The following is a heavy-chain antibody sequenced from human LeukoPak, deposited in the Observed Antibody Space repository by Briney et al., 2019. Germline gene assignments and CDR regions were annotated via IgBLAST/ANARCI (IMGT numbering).Heavy chain of an antibody. CDR3: VKDHDFDTGNY. D-gene: IGHD1-1*01. Sequence: GGSLRLSCAASKFSFSAYAMSWIRQAPEKGLEWISSITWRADATYYAESVKGRFTISRDNSKNTLHLLLTSLRIEDTAVYYYVKDHDFDTGNYWGPGTLVTVSS. V-gene: IGHV3-23*01. CDR2: ITWRADAT. J-gene: IGHJ4*02. CDR1: KFSFSAYA.